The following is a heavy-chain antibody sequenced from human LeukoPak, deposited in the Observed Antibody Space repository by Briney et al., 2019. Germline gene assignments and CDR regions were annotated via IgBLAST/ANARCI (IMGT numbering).Heavy chain of an antibody. CDR1: GGSISSYY. Sequence: SETLSLTCTVSGGSISSYYWSWIRQPPGKGLEWIGYIYYSGSTNYNPSLKSRVTISVDTSKNQFSLKLSSVTAADTAVYYCARTARLRFLEWLFDYWGQGTLVTVSS. J-gene: IGHJ4*02. V-gene: IGHV4-59*01. CDR3: ARTARLRFLEWLFDY. CDR2: IYYSGST. D-gene: IGHD3-3*01.